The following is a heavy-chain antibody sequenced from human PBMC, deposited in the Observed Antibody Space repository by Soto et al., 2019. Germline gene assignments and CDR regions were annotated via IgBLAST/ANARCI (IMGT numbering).Heavy chain of an antibody. CDR3: ARGGYRYDY. Sequence: WGTLRLSCAASGITHSSYWMSWVRQPSGKGLERLPHITQDGSEEYSVYWVSGRLSISRDNAKNSLYLPMNSLRAEYTAAYYFARGGYRYDYWGQGTLVTVSS. CDR1: GITHSSYW. D-gene: IGHD5-18*01. J-gene: IGHJ4*02. V-gene: IGHV3-7*03. CDR2: ITQDGSEE.